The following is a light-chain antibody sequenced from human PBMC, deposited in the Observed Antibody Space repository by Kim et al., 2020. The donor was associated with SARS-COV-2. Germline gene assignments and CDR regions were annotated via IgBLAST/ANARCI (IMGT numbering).Light chain of an antibody. CDR2: GKN. V-gene: IGLV3-19*01. J-gene: IGLJ2*01. Sequence: SSELTQDPAVSVALGQTVRITCQGDSLRSYYATWYQQKPGQAPILVIYGKNNRPSGIPDRFSGSSSGNTASLTITGTQAGDEADYYCNFRDSNDNVVSGG. CDR3: NFRDSNDNVV. CDR1: SLRSYY.